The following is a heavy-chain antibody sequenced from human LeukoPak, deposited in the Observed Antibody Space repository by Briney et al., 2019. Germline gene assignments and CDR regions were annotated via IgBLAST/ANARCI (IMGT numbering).Heavy chain of an antibody. D-gene: IGHD6-13*01. Sequence: PGGSLRLSCAASGFTFSSYWMHWVRQAPGKGLVWVSRINSDGSSTSYADSVKGRFTISRDNAKNTLYLQMNSLRAEDTAVYYCARVAEGSSQRKGYMDVWGKGTTVTISS. V-gene: IGHV3-74*01. CDR2: INSDGSST. CDR1: GFTFSSYW. J-gene: IGHJ6*03. CDR3: ARVAEGSSQRKGYMDV.